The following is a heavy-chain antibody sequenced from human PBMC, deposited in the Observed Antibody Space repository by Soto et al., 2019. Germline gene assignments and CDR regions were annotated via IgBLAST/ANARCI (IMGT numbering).Heavy chain of an antibody. CDR3: ARVGLRFLEWLFNPGYGMDV. V-gene: IGHV3-7*01. Sequence: GGSLRLSCAASGFTFSSYWMSWVRQAPGKGLEWVANIKQDGSEKYYVDSVKGRFTISRDNAKNSLYLQLNSLRAEVTAVYYCARVGLRFLEWLFNPGYGMDVWGQGTTVTVSS. CDR1: GFTFSSYW. J-gene: IGHJ6*02. CDR2: IKQDGSEK. D-gene: IGHD3-3*01.